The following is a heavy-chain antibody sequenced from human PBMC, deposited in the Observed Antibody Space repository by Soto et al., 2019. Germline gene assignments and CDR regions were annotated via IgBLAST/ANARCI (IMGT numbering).Heavy chain of an antibody. J-gene: IGHJ4*02. Sequence: QVQLQESGPGLVKPSETLSLTCTVSGGSISSYYWSCIRQPPGKGLEWIGSIYYSGSTNYNPYLKSRVTISVDTSKNQFSLKLSSVTAADTAVYYCARAWGGATLDSWGQGTLVTVSS. CDR3: ARAWGGATLDS. CDR1: GGSISSYY. V-gene: IGHV4-59*01. D-gene: IGHD1-26*01. CDR2: IYYSGST.